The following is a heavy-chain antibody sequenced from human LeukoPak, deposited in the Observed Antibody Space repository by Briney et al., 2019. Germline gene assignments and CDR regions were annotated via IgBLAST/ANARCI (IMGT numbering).Heavy chain of an antibody. CDR2: IYYSGNT. D-gene: IGHD3-10*01. CDR1: GFTFSDYY. Sequence: PGGSLRLSCAASGFTFSDYYMSWIRQAPGKGLEWVSNIYYSGNTYYNPSLKSRVTISIDTSKNQFSLKLSSVTAADAAVYYCARRAYSSGSYFFDYWGQGTLVTVSS. V-gene: IGHV4-39*01. J-gene: IGHJ4*02. CDR3: ARRAYSSGSYFFDY.